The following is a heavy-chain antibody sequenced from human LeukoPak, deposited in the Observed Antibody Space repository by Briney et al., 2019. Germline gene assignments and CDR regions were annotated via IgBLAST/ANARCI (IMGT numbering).Heavy chain of an antibody. CDR1: GFTFSSYG. D-gene: IGHD6-19*01. V-gene: IGHV3-21*01. Sequence: GGSLRLSCEASGFTFSSYGMHWVRQAPGKGLEWVSSISSSSNYISYADSVKGRFTISRDNAKNSLSLQMNSLRTEDTAVYYCARGQQWLAAEGFDPWGRGTLVTVSS. CDR2: ISSSSNYI. CDR3: ARGQQWLAAEGFDP. J-gene: IGHJ5*02.